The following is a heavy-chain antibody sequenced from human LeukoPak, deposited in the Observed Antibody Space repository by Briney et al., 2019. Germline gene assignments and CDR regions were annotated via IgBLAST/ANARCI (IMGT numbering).Heavy chain of an antibody. D-gene: IGHD5-18*01. CDR2: VST. V-gene: IGHV4-39*01. J-gene: IGHJ4*02. CDR1: GGSISSHY. CDR3: ARAGYSYGIISYFDS. Sequence: SGTLSLTCTVSGGSISSHYWGWIRQPPGKGLEWIGVSTYYNPSLKNRVTISRDTSKNQFSLKLSSVTAADTAIYYCARAGYSYGIISYFDSWGQGTLVTVSS.